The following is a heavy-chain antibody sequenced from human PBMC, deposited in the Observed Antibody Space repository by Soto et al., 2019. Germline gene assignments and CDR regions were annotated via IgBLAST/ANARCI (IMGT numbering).Heavy chain of an antibody. Sequence: EEQLLESGGGLVQPGGSLRLSCAASGFSFVTYAMNWLRQAPGKGREWVSIINDVADTTYYGDSVKGRFTISRDNSKKSLYWQMRGLRDGDTTTYHGVKDLGGGAGAYDIWGQGTVVIVSS. J-gene: IGHJ3*02. V-gene: IGHV3-23*01. CDR1: GFSFVTYA. CDR3: VKDLGGGAGAYDI. D-gene: IGHD3-16*01. CDR2: INDVADTT.